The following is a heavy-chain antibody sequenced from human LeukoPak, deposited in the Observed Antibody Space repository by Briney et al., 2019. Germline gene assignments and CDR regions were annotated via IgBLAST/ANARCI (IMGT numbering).Heavy chain of an antibody. CDR3: ASPIAARPP. CDR2: IYYSGST. D-gene: IGHD6-6*01. V-gene: IGHV4-39*01. J-gene: IGHJ5*02. CDR1: GGSISSSSYY. Sequence: PSETLSLTCTVSGGSISSSSYYWGWIRQPPGKGLEWIGSIYYSGSTYYNPSLKSRVTISVDTSKNQFSLKLSSVTAADTAVYYCASPIAARPPWGQGTLATVSS.